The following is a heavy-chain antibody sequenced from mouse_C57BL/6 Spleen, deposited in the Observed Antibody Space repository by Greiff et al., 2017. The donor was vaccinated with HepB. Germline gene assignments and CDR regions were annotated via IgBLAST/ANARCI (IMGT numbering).Heavy chain of an antibody. CDR1: GFTFSDYG. CDR2: ISSGSSTI. V-gene: IGHV5-17*01. Sequence: EVQRVESGGGLVKPGGSLKLSCAASGFTFSDYGMHWVRQAPEKGLECVAYISSGSSTIYYADTVKGRFTISRDNAKNTLFLQMTSLRSEDTAMYYCARGTKALYYAMDYWGQGTSVTVSS. J-gene: IGHJ4*01. CDR3: ARGTKALYYAMDY. D-gene: IGHD3-3*01.